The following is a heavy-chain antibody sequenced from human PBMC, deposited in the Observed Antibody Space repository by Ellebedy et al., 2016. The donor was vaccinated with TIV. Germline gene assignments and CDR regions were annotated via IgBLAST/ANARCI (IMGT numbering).Heavy chain of an antibody. CDR3: ARGTFEGILDS. Sequence: GSLRLSXAVYGGSFSDDYWSWIRRPAGKRLEWVARINKGGRTNDNPSLRGRVTMSVDTSKNQISLRLTSVTAADTAVYYCARGTFEGILDSWGHGTLVTVSS. V-gene: IGHV4-59*10. CDR2: INKGGRT. J-gene: IGHJ5*01. D-gene: IGHD3-16*01. CDR1: GGSFSDDY.